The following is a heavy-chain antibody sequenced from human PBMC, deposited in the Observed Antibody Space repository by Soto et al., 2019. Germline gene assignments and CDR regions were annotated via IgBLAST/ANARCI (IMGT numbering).Heavy chain of an antibody. D-gene: IGHD1-26*01. CDR2: ITGSGAGS. CDR3: AKAYSNGWPNAWFDP. Sequence: EVQLLESGGGWLQPGGSLRLSCAASGFTFSSYAMNWVRQAPGKGLEWVSGITGSGAGSYYSDSVKGRFTISRDNSKTTLYLQMNSLRAEETAVYYCAKAYSNGWPNAWFDPWGQGTLVTVSS. J-gene: IGHJ5*02. V-gene: IGHV3-23*01. CDR1: GFTFSSYA.